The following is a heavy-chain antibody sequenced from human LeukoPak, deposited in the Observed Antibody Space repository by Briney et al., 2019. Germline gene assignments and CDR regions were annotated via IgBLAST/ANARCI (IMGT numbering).Heavy chain of an antibody. J-gene: IGHJ4*02. CDR3: AKAVAVAGTTALFDY. Sequence: GGSLRLSCAASGFTFSSYAMSWVRQAPGKGLEWVAAISGSGGSTYYADSVKGRFTISRDNSKNTLYLQMNSLRAEDTAVYYCAKAVAVAGTTALFDYWGQGTVVTVSS. V-gene: IGHV3-23*01. CDR2: ISGSGGST. CDR1: GFTFSSYA. D-gene: IGHD6-19*01.